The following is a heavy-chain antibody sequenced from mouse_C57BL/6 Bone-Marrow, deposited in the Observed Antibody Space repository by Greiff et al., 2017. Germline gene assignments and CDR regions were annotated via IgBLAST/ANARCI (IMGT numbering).Heavy chain of an antibody. CDR1: GYAFTNYL. J-gene: IGHJ3*01. CDR3: ARSKNWDSGFAY. CDR2: INPGSGGT. Sequence: QVQLQQSGAELVRPGTSVKVSCKASGYAFTNYLIEWVKQRPGQGLEWIGVINPGSGGTIYNEKFKGKATLTADKSSSTAYMQLSSLTSEVSAVYFCARSKNWDSGFAYWGQGTLVTVSA. V-gene: IGHV1-54*01. D-gene: IGHD4-1*01.